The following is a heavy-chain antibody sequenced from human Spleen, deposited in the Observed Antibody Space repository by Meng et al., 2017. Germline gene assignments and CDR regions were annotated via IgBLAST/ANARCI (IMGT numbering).Heavy chain of an antibody. V-gene: IGHV4-34*01. D-gene: IGHD3-10*01. J-gene: IGHJ6*02. CDR1: GGSFSGYY. CDR2: INHSGST. Sequence: QGKLQPWVAGLFKPSETLSLTCAVYGGSFSGYYWSWIRQPPGKGLEWIGEINHSGSTNYNPSLKSRVTISVDTSKNQFSLKLSSVTAADTAVYYCAIRAKRTYYYYGMDVWGQGTMVTVSS. CDR3: AIRAKRTYYYYGMDV.